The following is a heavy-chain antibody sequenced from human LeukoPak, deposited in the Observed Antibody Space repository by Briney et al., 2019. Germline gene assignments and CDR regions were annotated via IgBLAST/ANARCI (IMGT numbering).Heavy chain of an antibody. Sequence: KPSETLSLTCAVSGYSISSGYYWGWIRQPPGKGLEWIGSIYHSGSTYYNSSLKSRVTISVDTSKNQFSLKLSSVTAADTAVYYCARLERPYYFDYWGQGTLVTVSS. V-gene: IGHV4-38-2*01. J-gene: IGHJ4*02. CDR3: ARLERPYYFDY. CDR2: IYHSGST. D-gene: IGHD1-1*01. CDR1: GYSISSGYY.